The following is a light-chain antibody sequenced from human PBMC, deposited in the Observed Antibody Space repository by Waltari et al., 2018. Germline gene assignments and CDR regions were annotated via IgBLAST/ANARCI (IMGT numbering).Light chain of an antibody. CDR3: QQRDNLPIT. J-gene: IGKJ5*01. CDR1: QAISNY. Sequence: DIQMTQSPSSLSASVGDRVTITCQASQAISNYLNWYQHKPGKAPKLLIYDASNLKKGVPSRFSGSGSGTDFTFTISSLQPEDIATYYCQQRDNLPITFGQGTRLEIK. CDR2: DAS. V-gene: IGKV1-33*01.